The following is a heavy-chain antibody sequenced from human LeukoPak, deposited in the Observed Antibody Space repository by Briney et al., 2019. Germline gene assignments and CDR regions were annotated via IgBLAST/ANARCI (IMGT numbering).Heavy chain of an antibody. J-gene: IGHJ4*02. CDR1: GFTFSSYG. Sequence: GGSLRLSCAASGFTFSSYGMHWVRQAPGKGLEWMAVISYDGSNKYYADSVKGRFTISRDNSKNTLYLQMNSLRAEDTAVYYCARDSISWPPYFDWLLSSVTAPHFDYWGQGTLVTVSS. CDR2: ISYDGSNK. V-gene: IGHV3-30*03. D-gene: IGHD3-9*01. CDR3: ARDSISWPPYFDWLLSSVTAPHFDY.